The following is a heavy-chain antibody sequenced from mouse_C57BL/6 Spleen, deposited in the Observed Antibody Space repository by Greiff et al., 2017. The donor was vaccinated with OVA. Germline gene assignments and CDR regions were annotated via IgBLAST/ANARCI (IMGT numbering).Heavy chain of an antibody. Sequence: QVQLQQPGAELVMPGASVKLSCKASGYTFTSYWMHWVKQRPGQGLEWIGEIDPSDSYTNYNQKFKGKSTLTVDKSSSTAYMQLSSLTSEDSAVYYCARRKGSFDDWGQGTTLTVSS. J-gene: IGHJ2*01. CDR3: ARRKGSFDD. V-gene: IGHV1-69*01. CDR2: IDPSDSYT. D-gene: IGHD1-1*01. CDR1: GYTFTSYW.